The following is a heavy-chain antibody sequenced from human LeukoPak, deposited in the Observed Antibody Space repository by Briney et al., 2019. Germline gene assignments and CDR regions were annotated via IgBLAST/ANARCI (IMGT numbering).Heavy chain of an antibody. CDR1: GFTFRSYG. CDR3: AKDGSSSGYYFYYFDY. CDR2: ISGSGDST. Sequence: GGSLRLSCAASGFTFRSYGMTWVRQAPGKGLEWVSAISGSGDSTYYADSVKGRFTISRDNSKNTLYLQMNSLRAEDTAVYYCAKDGSSSGYYFYYFDYWGQGTLVTVSS. V-gene: IGHV3-23*01. J-gene: IGHJ4*02. D-gene: IGHD3-22*01.